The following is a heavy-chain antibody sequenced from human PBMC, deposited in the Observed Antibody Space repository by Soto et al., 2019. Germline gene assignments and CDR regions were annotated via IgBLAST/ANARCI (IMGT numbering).Heavy chain of an antibody. Sequence: PGGSRRLSCAASGFTFSSYGMHWGRRAPGKGLGWGAVIWYDGSNKYHADSVKGRFTDSRDNSNNTLSLQINSLRAEDTAVYYCARDNLIGYGDYVGAFDIWGQGTMVTVSS. CDR1: GFTFSSYG. J-gene: IGHJ3*02. CDR2: IWYDGSNK. D-gene: IGHD4-17*01. V-gene: IGHV3-33*01. CDR3: ARDNLIGYGDYVGAFDI.